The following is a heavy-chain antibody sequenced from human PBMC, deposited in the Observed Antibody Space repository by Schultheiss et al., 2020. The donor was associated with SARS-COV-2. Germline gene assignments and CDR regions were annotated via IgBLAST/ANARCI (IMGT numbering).Heavy chain of an antibody. CDR3: ARDRPNYYGSGSYLAAYYYYYGMDV. CDR1: GGSFSGYY. Sequence: SQTLSLTCAVYGGSFSGYYWSWIRQPPGKGLEWIGEINHSGSTNYNPSLKSRVTISVDTSKNQFSLKLSSVTAADTAVYYCARDRPNYYGSGSYLAAYYYYYGMDVWGQGTTVTVSS. V-gene: IGHV4-34*01. D-gene: IGHD3-10*01. CDR2: INHSGST. J-gene: IGHJ6*02.